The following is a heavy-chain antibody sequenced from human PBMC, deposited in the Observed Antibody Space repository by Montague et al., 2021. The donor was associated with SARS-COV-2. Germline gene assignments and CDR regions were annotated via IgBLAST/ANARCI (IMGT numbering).Heavy chain of an antibody. CDR2: ISSSSSYI. Sequence: SRILSFSASGFTFSCYSMNWVRQAPGKGLEWVSSISSSSSYIYYADSVKGRFTISRDNAKNSLYLQMNSLRAEDTAVYYCARDKYYDILTGYYNYWGQGTLVTVSS. J-gene: IGHJ4*02. CDR3: ARDKYYDILTGYYNY. CDR1: GFTFSCYS. V-gene: IGHV3-21*01. D-gene: IGHD3-9*01.